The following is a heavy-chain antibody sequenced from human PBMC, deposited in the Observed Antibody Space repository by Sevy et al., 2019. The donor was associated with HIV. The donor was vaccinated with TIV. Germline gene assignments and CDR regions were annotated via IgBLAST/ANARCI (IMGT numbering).Heavy chain of an antibody. CDR2: IIPILGTA. V-gene: IGHV1-69*13. D-gene: IGHD2-2*02. CDR1: GGTFSSYA. Sequence: ASVKVSCKASGGTFSSYAISWVRQAPGQGLEWMGGIIPILGTANYAQKFQGRVTITADESTSTAYMELSSLRSEDTAVYDCASCLTSCDNDYYHGMDVWGQGTTVTVSS. J-gene: IGHJ6*02. CDR3: ASCLTSCDNDYYHGMDV.